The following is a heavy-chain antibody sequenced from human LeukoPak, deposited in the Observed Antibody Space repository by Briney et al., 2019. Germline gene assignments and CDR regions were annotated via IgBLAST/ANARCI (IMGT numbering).Heavy chain of an antibody. CDR2: ISRSSSTI. D-gene: IGHD2-2*03. J-gene: IGHJ4*02. Sequence: PGGSLRLSCAASGFTFSSYSMNWVRQAPGKGLEWVSYISRSSSTIHYADSVKGRFTISRDNAKNSLYLQMNSLRTEDTAVYYCARDLGLDGDWGQGTLVTVSS. CDR3: ARDLGLDGD. V-gene: IGHV3-48*01. CDR1: GFTFSSYS.